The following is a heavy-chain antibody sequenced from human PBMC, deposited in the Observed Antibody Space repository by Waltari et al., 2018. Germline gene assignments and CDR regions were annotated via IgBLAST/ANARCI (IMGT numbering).Heavy chain of an antibody. Sequence: EVQLVESGGGLVQPGGSLSLSCAGSGFTFSDQYMDWVRQAPGKGLEWVGRTRNKAHSYTTEYAASVKGRFTISRDDSKNSMYLQMNSLNTEDTAVYYCATLSSGWSWGQGTLVTVSS. CDR3: ATLSSGWS. CDR2: TRNKAHSYTT. V-gene: IGHV3-72*01. J-gene: IGHJ5*02. D-gene: IGHD6-19*01. CDR1: GFTFSDQY.